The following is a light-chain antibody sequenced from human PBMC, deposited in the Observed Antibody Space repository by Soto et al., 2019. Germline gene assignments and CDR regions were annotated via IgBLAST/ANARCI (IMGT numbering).Light chain of an antibody. Sequence: QSVLTQPPSASGTPGQRVTISCSGGSSNIGRDYVYWFQQLPGTAPKLLIYTNNKRPSGVPDRFSGSKSGTSASLAISGLRAEDEADYCCAAWDDSLSAWVFGGGTKLTVL. CDR2: TNN. V-gene: IGLV1-47*02. CDR3: AAWDDSLSAWV. J-gene: IGLJ3*02. CDR1: SSNIGRDY.